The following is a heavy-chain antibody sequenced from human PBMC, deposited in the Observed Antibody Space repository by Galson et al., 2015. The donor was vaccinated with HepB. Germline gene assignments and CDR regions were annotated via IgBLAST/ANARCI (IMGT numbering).Heavy chain of an antibody. CDR2: INPSGGST. J-gene: IGHJ4*02. D-gene: IGHD6-19*01. CDR1: GYTFTSYY. V-gene: IGHV1-46*01. Sequence: SVKVSCKASGYTFTSYYMHWVRQAPGQGLEWMGIINPSGGSTSYAQKFQGRVTMTRDTSTSTVCMELSSLRSEDAAVYYCARGVAAVAGVFDYWGQGTLVTVSS. CDR3: ARGVAAVAGVFDY.